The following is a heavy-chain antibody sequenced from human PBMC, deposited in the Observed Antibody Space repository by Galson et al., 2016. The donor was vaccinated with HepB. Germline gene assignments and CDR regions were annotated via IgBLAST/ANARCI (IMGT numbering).Heavy chain of an antibody. V-gene: IGHV3-53*01. CDR2: ISVGDNT. J-gene: IGHJ4*02. Sequence: SLRLSCAASGFSVTTHYMSWIRQAPGKGLEWVSVISVGDNTNYADSVKGRFTVSRDTSKNTVFLQMNNLRVEETAVYYCARDYTFGHRGFDFWGQGFLVTVSS. D-gene: IGHD3-10*01. CDR1: GFSVTTHY. CDR3: ARDYTFGHRGFDF.